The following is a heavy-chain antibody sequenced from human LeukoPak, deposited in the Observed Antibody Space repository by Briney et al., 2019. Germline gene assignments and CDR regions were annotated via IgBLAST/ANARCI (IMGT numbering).Heavy chain of an antibody. Sequence: GGSLRLSCAASGFTFSSYLMSWVRQAPGKGLEWVAKIKEDGSEKDYVDSVKGRFTISRDNAKNSLSLEMNRLRVEDTAVYYCVRQAGVHWDQGTLVTVSS. CDR1: GFTFSSYL. CDR2: IKEDGSEK. CDR3: VRQAGVH. V-gene: IGHV3-7*01. J-gene: IGHJ4*02.